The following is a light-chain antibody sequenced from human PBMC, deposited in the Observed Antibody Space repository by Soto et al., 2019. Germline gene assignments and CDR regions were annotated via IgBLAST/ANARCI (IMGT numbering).Light chain of an antibody. Sequence: EIVLTQSPGTLSLSPGERATFSCRASQSVSDYLAWYQQKPGQAPRLFIYDVSKRATGIPARFSGSGSGTDFTLTISSLEPEDFAVYFCQQRYDWPWTFGLGTKVDI. CDR2: DVS. CDR1: QSVSDY. J-gene: IGKJ1*01. V-gene: IGKV3-11*01. CDR3: QQRYDWPWT.